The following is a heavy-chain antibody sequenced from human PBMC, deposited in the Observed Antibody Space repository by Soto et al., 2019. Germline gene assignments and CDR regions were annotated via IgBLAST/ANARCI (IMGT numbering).Heavy chain of an antibody. D-gene: IGHD3-3*01. CDR2: ISAYDGKT. CDR3: ARDPHEYWTSYWFDP. Sequence: ASVKVSFKASGYNFNIYGINWVRQALGQGLELMGRISAYDGKTTYAEKFQGRVTMTTDASTSTAYMELRSLRSDDTAVYYCARDPHEYWTSYWFDPWGQGTLVTVSS. J-gene: IGHJ5*02. V-gene: IGHV1-18*01. CDR1: GYNFNIYG.